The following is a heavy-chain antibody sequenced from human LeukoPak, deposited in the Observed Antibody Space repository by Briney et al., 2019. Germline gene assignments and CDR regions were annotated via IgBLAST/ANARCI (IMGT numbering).Heavy chain of an antibody. D-gene: IGHD2-2*02. CDR1: GFTFSSYA. V-gene: IGHV3-23*01. CDR2: ISGSGGGT. Sequence: GGSLRLSCAASGFTFSSYAMSWVRQAPGKGLEWASAISGSGGGTYYADSVKGRFTISRDNSKNTLYLQMNSLRAEDTAVYYCAKDARSRYCSSTSCYRYWYFDLWGRGTLVTVSS. CDR3: AKDARSRYCSSTSCYRYWYFDL. J-gene: IGHJ2*01.